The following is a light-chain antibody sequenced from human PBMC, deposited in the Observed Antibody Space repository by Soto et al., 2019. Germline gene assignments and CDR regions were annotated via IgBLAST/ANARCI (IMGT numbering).Light chain of an antibody. CDR3: QHSYTLPYT. J-gene: IGKJ2*01. CDR2: AAS. Sequence: DIQMTQSPSSLSSSVGDRVTITCRASQNIYSFLNWYQQKPWTAPKLLIYAASNLQRGVPSKFSGSGSGTDFTLTISSLQPDDVATYYCQHSYTLPYTFGQGTKLEI. CDR1: QNIYSF. V-gene: IGKV1-39*01.